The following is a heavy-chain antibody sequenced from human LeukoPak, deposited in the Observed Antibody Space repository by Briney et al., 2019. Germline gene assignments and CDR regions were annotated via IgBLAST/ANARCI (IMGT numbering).Heavy chain of an antibody. CDR2: ISSSSGTI. J-gene: IGHJ4*02. V-gene: IGHV3-48*01. D-gene: IGHD1-7*01. CDR3: PLELGEGFDY. Sequence: GGSLRLSCAASEFSVGSNYMTWVRQAPGKGLEWVSYISSSSGTIYYADSVKGRFTISRDNAKNSLYLQMNSLRAEDTAVYYCPLELGEGFDYWGQGTLVTVSS. CDR1: EFSVGSNY.